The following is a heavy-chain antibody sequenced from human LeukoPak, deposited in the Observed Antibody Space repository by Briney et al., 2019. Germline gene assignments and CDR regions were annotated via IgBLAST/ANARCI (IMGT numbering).Heavy chain of an antibody. CDR3: ARSRIGWFDP. D-gene: IGHD1-26*01. CDR1: GGSLSGYY. V-gene: IGHV4-34*01. CDR2: INHSGST. J-gene: IGHJ5*02. Sequence: SETLSLTCAAYGGSLSGYYWSWIRQPPGKGLEWIGEINHSGSTKYNPSLKSRVTISVDTPKNQFSLKLNSVTAADTAVYYCARSRIGWFDPWGQETLVTVSS.